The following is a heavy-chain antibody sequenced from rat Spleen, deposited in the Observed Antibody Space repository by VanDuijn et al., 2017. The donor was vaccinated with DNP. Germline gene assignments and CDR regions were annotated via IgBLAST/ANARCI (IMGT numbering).Heavy chain of an antibody. V-gene: IGHV3-1*01. CDR3: TRINYGGYPSYAMDA. J-gene: IGHJ4*01. Sequence: EVQLQESGPGLVKPSQSLSLTCSVTGYSITSNYWGWIRKFPGNKMEWMGYISYSGSTSYNPSLKSRFSITRDTSKNQFFLQLNSVTTEDTATYYCTRINYGGYPSYAMDAWGQGTSVTVSS. CDR2: ISYSGST. CDR1: GYSITSNY. D-gene: IGHD1-11*01.